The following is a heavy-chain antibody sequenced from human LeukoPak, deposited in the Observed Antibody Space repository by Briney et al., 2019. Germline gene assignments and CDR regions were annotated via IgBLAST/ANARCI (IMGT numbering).Heavy chain of an antibody. V-gene: IGHV4-39*01. D-gene: IGHD2-15*01. CDR1: GGSISSTGYY. Sequence: SETLSLTCTVSGGSISSTGYYWGWLRQPPGKGLEWIGNIYYSGSTHYNPSLKSRVTISVDTSKNQFSLKLSSVTAADTAVFYCARRVRCSGDSCYSDNWFDPWGPGTLVTVSS. J-gene: IGHJ5*02. CDR3: ARRVRCSGDSCYSDNWFDP. CDR2: IYYSGST.